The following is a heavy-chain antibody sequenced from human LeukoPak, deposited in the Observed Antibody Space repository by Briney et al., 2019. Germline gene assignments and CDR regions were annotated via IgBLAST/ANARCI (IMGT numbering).Heavy chain of an antibody. D-gene: IGHD3-9*01. CDR3: ARGYAILRYFDWLPQHIDY. J-gene: IGHJ4*02. Sequence: GASVKVSCKASGYTFTGYCMHWVRQAPGQGLEWMGWINPNSGGTNYAQKFQGRVTVTRDTSISTAYMELSRLRSDDTAVYYCARGYAILRYFDWLPQHIDYWGQGTLVTVSS. CDR2: INPNSGGT. CDR1: GYTFTGYC. V-gene: IGHV1-2*02.